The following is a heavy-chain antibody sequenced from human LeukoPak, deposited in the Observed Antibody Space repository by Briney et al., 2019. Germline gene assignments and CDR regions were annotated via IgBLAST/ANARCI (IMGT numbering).Heavy chain of an antibody. CDR3: AKGRGWEASYYYYYMDV. Sequence: GSLRLSCAASGFTFSSYGMHWVRQAPGKGLEWLAFIRYDGSNTYYADSVKGRFTISRDNSKNTLYLQMNSLRAEDTAVYYCAKGRGWEASYYYYYMDVWGKGTTVTISS. CDR1: GFTFSSYG. D-gene: IGHD1-26*01. CDR2: IRYDGSNT. V-gene: IGHV3-30*02. J-gene: IGHJ6*03.